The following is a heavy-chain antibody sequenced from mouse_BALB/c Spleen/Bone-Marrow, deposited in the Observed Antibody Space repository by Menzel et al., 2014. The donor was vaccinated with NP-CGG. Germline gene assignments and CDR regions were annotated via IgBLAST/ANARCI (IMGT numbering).Heavy chain of an antibody. D-gene: IGHD1-1*02. Sequence: VQGVESGAELAKPGASVKMSCKASGYTFTSYWMHWVKQRPGQGLEWIGYINPSTGYTEYNQKLKDKATLTADKSSSTAYMQLSSLTSEDSAVYYCARGGFAGAWFAYWGQGTLVTVSA. CDR2: INPSTGYT. CDR3: ARGGFAGAWFAY. J-gene: IGHJ3*01. V-gene: IGHV1-7*01. CDR1: GYTFTSYW.